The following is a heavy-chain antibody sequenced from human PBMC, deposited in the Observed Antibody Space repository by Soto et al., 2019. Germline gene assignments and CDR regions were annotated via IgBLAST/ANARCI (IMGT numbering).Heavy chain of an antibody. CDR2: INTAGDT. V-gene: IGHV3-66*01. CDR3: ARNAYGSSGSFHY. CDR1: GFTVSSKY. Sequence: GGSLRLSCAASGFTVSSKYMNWVRQAPGKGLEWVSLINTAGDTHYADSVKGRFTISRDNSKNTLYLQMNSLRAEDMAVYYCARNAYGSSGSFHYWGQGTLVTVSS. J-gene: IGHJ4*02. D-gene: IGHD3-22*01.